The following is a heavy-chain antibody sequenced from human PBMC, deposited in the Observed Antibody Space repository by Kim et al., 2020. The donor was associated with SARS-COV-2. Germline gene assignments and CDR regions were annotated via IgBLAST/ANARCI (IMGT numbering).Heavy chain of an antibody. CDR1: GFTFSSYW. J-gene: IGHJ3*02. D-gene: IGHD4-17*01. V-gene: IGHV3-74*01. Sequence: GGSLRLSCAASGFTFSSYWMHWVRQAPGKGLVWVSRINSDGSSTSYADSVKGRFTISRDNAKNTLYLQMNSLRAEDTAVYYCARGRPFYGDAGDAFEIWGQGTLVTVSS. CDR2: INSDGSST. CDR3: ARGRPFYGDAGDAFEI.